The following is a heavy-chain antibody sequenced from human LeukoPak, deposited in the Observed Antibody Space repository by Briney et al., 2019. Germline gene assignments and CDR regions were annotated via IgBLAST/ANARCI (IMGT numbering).Heavy chain of an antibody. D-gene: IGHD3-16*01. CDR2: ISSSGSYI. CDR3: AKGARLRLGEDFDY. CDR1: GFSFSSHS. V-gene: IGHV3-21*04. Sequence: PGGSLRLSCAASGFSFSSHSMNWVCQAPNKGLEWVSSISSSGSYIYYADSVKGRLTISRDNSKNTVYLQMNSLRAEDTAVYYCAKGARLRLGEDFDYWGQGTLVTVSS. J-gene: IGHJ4*02.